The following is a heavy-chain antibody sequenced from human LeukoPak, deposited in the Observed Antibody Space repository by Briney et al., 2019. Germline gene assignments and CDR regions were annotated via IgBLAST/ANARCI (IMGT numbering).Heavy chain of an antibody. V-gene: IGHV3-48*01. D-gene: IGHD3-10*01. CDR2: ISSSSSTI. Sequence: GGSLRLSCAASGFTFSSYSMNWVRQAPGKGLEWVSYISSSSSTIYYADSVKGRFTISRDNAKNSLYLQMNSLRAEDTAVYYCARYYYGSGSYPHLDYWGQGTLATVSS. CDR3: ARYYYGSGSYPHLDY. J-gene: IGHJ4*02. CDR1: GFTFSSYS.